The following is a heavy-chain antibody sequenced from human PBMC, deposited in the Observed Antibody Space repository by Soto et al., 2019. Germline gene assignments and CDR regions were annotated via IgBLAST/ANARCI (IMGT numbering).Heavy chain of an antibody. CDR2: IKPDGNEK. V-gene: IGHV3-7*02. D-gene: IGHD4-4*01. CDR3: AKTPFSVDYKKYPQFEY. CDR1: GFTLSSFW. J-gene: IGHJ4*02. Sequence: PGGSLRLSCAASGFTLSSFWMSWVRQAPGKGLEWVANIKPDGNEKYYVDSVKGRFTISRDNAKNSLYLQMNSLRAEDTAVFYCAKTPFSVDYKKYPQFEYWGQGILVTVSS.